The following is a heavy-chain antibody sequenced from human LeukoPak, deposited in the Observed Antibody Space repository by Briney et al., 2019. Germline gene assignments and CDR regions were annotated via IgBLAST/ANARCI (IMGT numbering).Heavy chain of an antibody. CDR1: GFTFSSYA. V-gene: IGHV3-53*01. J-gene: IGHJ4*02. CDR2: IYSGGST. Sequence: PGGSLRLSCAASGFTFSSYAMSWVRQAPGKGLEWVSVIYSGGSTYYADSVKGRFTISGDNSNNTLYLQINSLRAEDTAVYYCARGTSGTFKSFDHWGQGTLVTVSS. CDR3: ARGTSGTFKSFDH. D-gene: IGHD1-26*01.